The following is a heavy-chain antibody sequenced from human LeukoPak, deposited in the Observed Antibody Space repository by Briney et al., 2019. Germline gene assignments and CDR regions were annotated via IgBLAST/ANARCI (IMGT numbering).Heavy chain of an antibody. CDR1: GGSISSSTYY. V-gene: IGHV4-39*07. Sequence: SETLSLTCTVSGGSISSSTYYWGWIRQPPGKGLEWIGTFYYSGSTYYNPSLKSRVTISVDTSKNQFSLKLTSVTAADTAVYYCARSFLGSSSLDYWGQGTLVTVSS. CDR3: ARSFLGSSSLDY. D-gene: IGHD6-6*01. CDR2: FYYSGST. J-gene: IGHJ4*02.